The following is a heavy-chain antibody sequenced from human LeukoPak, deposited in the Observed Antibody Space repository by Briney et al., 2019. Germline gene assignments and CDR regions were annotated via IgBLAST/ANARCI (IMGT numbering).Heavy chain of an antibody. CDR3: AREYYDSSEGVDP. V-gene: IGHV1-18*01. J-gene: IGHJ5*02. Sequence: GASVKVSCKASGYIFTNYGISWVRQAPGQGLEWMGWISAYNGNANYGQKLQGRVTITADESTSTAYMELSSLRSEDTAVYYCAREYYDSSEGVDPWGQGTLVTVSS. CDR2: ISAYNGNA. D-gene: IGHD3-22*01. CDR1: GYIFTNYG.